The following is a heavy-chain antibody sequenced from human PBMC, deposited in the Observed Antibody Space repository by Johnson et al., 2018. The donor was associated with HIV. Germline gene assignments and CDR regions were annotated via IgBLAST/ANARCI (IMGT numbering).Heavy chain of an antibody. Sequence: QVQLVESGGGVVQPGRSLRLSCAASGFTFSSYAMQWVRQAPGKGLEWVAVISYDGSNKYYADSVKGRFTISRDNSKNTLYLQMNSLRAEDTAVYYCARGGSSTSLDAFDIWGQGTMVTVSS. D-gene: IGHD2-2*01. V-gene: IGHV3-30-3*01. CDR2: ISYDGSNK. CDR3: ARGGSSTSLDAFDI. CDR1: GFTFSSYA. J-gene: IGHJ3*02.